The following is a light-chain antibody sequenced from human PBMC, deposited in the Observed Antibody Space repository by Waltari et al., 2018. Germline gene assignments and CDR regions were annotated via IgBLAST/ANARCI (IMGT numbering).Light chain of an antibody. CDR3: QSADYSGTFLV. CDR2: RDI. V-gene: IGLV3-25*03. Sequence: SYELTQPPSALVSPGQTAMTTSSGEALPKQYAYGYQQKPGQAPVLVIYRDIERPSGLPERFSASTSGTTVTLTVSGVQAEDEADYYCQSADYSGTFLVFGGGTKLTVL. J-gene: IGLJ2*01. CDR1: ALPKQY.